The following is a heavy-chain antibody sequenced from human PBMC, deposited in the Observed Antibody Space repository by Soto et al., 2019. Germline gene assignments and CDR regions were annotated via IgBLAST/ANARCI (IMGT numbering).Heavy chain of an antibody. D-gene: IGHD6-13*01. V-gene: IGHV3-23*01. J-gene: IGHJ4*02. CDR1: GFTFSSYA. CDR2: ISGSGDST. Sequence: EVQLLDSGGGLGQPGGSLRLSCAASGFTFSSYAMNWVRQAPGKGLEWVSVISGSGDSTYYVDSVKGRFTIARENSKNTLYLQINSLRAEDTDVYYCARRGPGTYFDYWGQGTMVTVSS. CDR3: ARRGPGTYFDY.